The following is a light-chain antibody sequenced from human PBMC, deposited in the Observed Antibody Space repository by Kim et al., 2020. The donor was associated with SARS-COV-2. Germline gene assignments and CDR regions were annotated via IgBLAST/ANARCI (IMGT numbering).Light chain of an antibody. CDR1: QSVTTD. V-gene: IGKV3-11*01. CDR2: DAS. J-gene: IGKJ4*01. Sequence: LSPVTSAPLSCRASQSVTTDLAWYQQRPGQAPRLLIYDASNRATGIPGRFSGSGSGTDFTLTISSLEPEDFAVYYCQQRGSWPLTFGGGTKVDIK. CDR3: QQRGSWPLT.